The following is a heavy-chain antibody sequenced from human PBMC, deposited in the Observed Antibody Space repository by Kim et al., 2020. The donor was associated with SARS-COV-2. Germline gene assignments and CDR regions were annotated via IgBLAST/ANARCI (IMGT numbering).Heavy chain of an antibody. D-gene: IGHD3-3*01. J-gene: IGHJ4*02. V-gene: IGHV4-34*01. Sequence: IDHSAGAHYQPSLKSRVTISADTSNNQFSLKMNSVTAADTAIYYCARYDFWSRGTLVTVSS. CDR2: IDHSAGA. CDR3: ARYDF.